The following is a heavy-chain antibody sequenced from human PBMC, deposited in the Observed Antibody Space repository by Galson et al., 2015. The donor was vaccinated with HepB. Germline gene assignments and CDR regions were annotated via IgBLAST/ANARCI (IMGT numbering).Heavy chain of an antibody. V-gene: IGHV1-69*13. D-gene: IGHD4-17*01. CDR1: GGTFSSYA. J-gene: IGHJ2*01. Sequence: SVKVSCKASGGTFSSYAISWVRQAPGQGLGWMGGIIPIFGTANYAQKFQGRVTITADESTSTAYMELSSLRSEDTAVYYCARGGSTVTTNIPPYWYFDLWGRGTLVTVSS. CDR3: ARGGSTVTTNIPPYWYFDL. CDR2: IIPIFGTA.